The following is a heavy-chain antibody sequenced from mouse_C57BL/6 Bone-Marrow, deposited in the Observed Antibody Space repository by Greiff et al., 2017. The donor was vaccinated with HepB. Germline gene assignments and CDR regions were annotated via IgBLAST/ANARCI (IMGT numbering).Heavy chain of an antibody. CDR2: ISDGGSYT. D-gene: IGHD2-5*01. CDR1: GFTLSSYA. CDR3: ARGGPTIVTTWYFDV. Sequence: EVHLVESGGGLVKPGGSLKLSCAASGFTLSSYAMSWVRQTPEKRLEWVATISDGGSYTYYPDNVKGRFTISRDNAKNNLYLQMSHLKSEDTAMYYCARGGPTIVTTWYFDVWGTGTAVTVSS. J-gene: IGHJ1*03. V-gene: IGHV5-4*01.